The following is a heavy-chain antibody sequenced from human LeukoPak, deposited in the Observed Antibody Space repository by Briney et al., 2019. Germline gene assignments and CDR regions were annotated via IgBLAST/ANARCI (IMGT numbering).Heavy chain of an antibody. CDR2: IYYSGST. V-gene: IGHV4-31*03. CDR1: GGSISRRSHY. Sequence: TLSLTCSVSGGSISRRSHYWAWIRQHPGKGLEWIGYIYYSGSTYYNPSLKSRVTISVDTSKNQFSLKLSSVTAADTAVYYCARLGPGYYFDYWGQGTLVTVSS. J-gene: IGHJ4*02. CDR3: ARLGPGYYFDY. D-gene: IGHD3-16*01.